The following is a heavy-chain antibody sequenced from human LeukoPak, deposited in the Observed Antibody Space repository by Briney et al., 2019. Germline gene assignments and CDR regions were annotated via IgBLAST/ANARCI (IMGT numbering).Heavy chain of an antibody. CDR1: GFTFSRHP. CDR3: AKSAEWLVIYYFDY. V-gene: IGHV3-30*04. CDR2: IVYDGSEK. Sequence: GTSLRLSCAASGFTFSRHPMHWVRQAPGKGLEWVAVIVYDGSEKYYKESVKGRFTISRDNSKNTLYLQMNSLRAEDTAVYYCAKSAEWLVIYYFDYWGQGTLVTVSS. D-gene: IGHD6-19*01. J-gene: IGHJ4*02.